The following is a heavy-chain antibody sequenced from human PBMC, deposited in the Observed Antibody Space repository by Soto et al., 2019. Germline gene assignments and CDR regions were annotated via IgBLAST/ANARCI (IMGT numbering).Heavy chain of an antibody. Sequence: QVRLHESGPGLVKPSQTLSLTCSVPGGSISGDYYWSWIRQSPEKGLECIGYIYYSGSSYYNPALQSRLSMSLDTSKNQFALKRRSVTAADTAVYYRARGGARWPGYFDSWGQGALVAVSS. CDR1: GGSISGDYY. J-gene: IGHJ4*02. CDR3: ARGGARWPGYFDS. CDR2: IYYSGSS. V-gene: IGHV4-30-4*08. D-gene: IGHD2-15*01.